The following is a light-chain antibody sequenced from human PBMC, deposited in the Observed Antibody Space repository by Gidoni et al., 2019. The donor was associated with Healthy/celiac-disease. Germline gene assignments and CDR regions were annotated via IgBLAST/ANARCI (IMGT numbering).Light chain of an antibody. J-gene: IGLJ2*01. CDR2: YDS. CDR1: NIGSKS. V-gene: IGLV3-21*04. Sequence: SYVLTPPPSVSVAPGKTARITCGGNNIGSKSVHWYQQKPGQAPVLVIYYDSDRPSGIPERFSGSNSGNTATLTISRVEAEDEADYYCQVWDSSSDHPVFGGGTKLTVL. CDR3: QVWDSSSDHPV.